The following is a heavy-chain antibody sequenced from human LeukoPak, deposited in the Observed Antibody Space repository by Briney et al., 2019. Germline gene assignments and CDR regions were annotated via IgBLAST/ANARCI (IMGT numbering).Heavy chain of an antibody. Sequence: ASVKVSRKASGGTFSSYAISWVRQAPGQGLEWMGGIIPIFGTANYAQKFQGRVTITTDESTSTAYMELSSLRSEDTAVYYCATAAGAGDAFDIWGQGTMVTVSS. CDR3: ATAAGAGDAFDI. CDR2: IIPIFGTA. CDR1: GGTFSSYA. J-gene: IGHJ3*02. V-gene: IGHV1-69*05. D-gene: IGHD6-19*01.